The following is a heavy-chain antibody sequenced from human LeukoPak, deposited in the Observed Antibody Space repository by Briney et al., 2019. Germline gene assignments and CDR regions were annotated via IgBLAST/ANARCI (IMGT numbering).Heavy chain of an antibody. J-gene: IGHJ5*02. D-gene: IGHD3-22*01. V-gene: IGHV1-18*01. Sequence: RASVKVSCKASGYTFTNYGISWVRQAPGQGLEWMGWISAYNGNTNYAQKLQGRVTMTTDTSTSTAYMELRSLRSEDTAVYYCARGYYDSSGYFGHNWFDPWGQGTLVTVSS. CDR1: GYTFTNYG. CDR3: ARGYYDSSGYFGHNWFDP. CDR2: ISAYNGNT.